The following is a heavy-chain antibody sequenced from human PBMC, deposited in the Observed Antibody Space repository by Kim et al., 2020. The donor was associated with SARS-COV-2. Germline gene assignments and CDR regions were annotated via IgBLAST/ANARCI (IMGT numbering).Heavy chain of an antibody. CDR1: GGSISSSSYY. D-gene: IGHD3-3*01. J-gene: IGHJ6*02. CDR3: ARHRGKRPFGVLVIYYGMDV. Sequence: SETLSLTCTVSGGSISSSSYYWGWVRQPPGKGLEWIATISYSGDTYYNSSLKSRLTISVDTSKNQFSLRLTSVTAADTAVYFCARHRGKRPFGVLVIYYGMDVWGQGTTVTVS. CDR2: ISYSGDT. V-gene: IGHV4-39*01.